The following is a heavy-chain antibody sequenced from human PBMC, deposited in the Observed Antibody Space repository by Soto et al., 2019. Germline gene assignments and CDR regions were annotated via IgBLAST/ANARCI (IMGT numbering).Heavy chain of an antibody. Sequence: HPGGSLRLSCAASGFTFSSYWMHWVRQAPGKGLVWVSRINSDGSSTSYADSVKGRFTISRDNAKNTLYLQMNSLRAEDTAVYYCARADYDPRSYYDFWSGYYSLYYYGMDVWGQGTTVTVSS. CDR1: GFTFSSYW. J-gene: IGHJ6*02. CDR2: INSDGSST. D-gene: IGHD3-3*01. V-gene: IGHV3-74*01. CDR3: ARADYDPRSYYDFWSGYYSLYYYGMDV.